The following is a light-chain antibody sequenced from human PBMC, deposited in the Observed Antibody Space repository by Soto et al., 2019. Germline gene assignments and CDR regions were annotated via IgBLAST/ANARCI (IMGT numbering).Light chain of an antibody. CDR3: LQHHSFPRT. Sequence: IERSQWPDSLDVYMGGRASINCKSSEGVLFSAKNKNYLSWYQQKSGQPPKLLIYWASTRASGVPDRFSGSGSATNFTLAISGLQAEDVAVYYCLQHHSFPRTFGQGTKVDIK. V-gene: IGKV4-1*01. CDR1: EGVLFSAKNKNY. CDR2: WAS. J-gene: IGKJ1*01.